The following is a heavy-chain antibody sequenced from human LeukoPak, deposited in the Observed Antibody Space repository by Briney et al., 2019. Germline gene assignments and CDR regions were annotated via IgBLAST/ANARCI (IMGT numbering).Heavy chain of an antibody. CDR2: IWYDGSNK. D-gene: IGHD3-10*01. CDR1: GFSFSSYG. J-gene: IGHJ6*02. Sequence: GGSLRLSCAASGFSFSSYGMHWVRQAPGKGLEWVAVIWYDGSNKNYADSVKGRFTISRDNSKNTLYLQMNSLRAEDTAVYYCARVDGSGSHYYGMDVWGQGTTVTVSS. V-gene: IGHV3-33*01. CDR3: ARVDGSGSHYYGMDV.